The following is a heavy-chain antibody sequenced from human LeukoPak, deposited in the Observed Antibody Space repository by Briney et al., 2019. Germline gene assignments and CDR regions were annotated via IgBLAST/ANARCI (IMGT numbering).Heavy chain of an antibody. CDR3: ARGDSSSWFYYMDV. J-gene: IGHJ6*03. V-gene: IGHV4-4*07. CDR2: IYTSGST. Sequence: PSETLSLTCTVSGGSISSYCWSWIRQPAGKGLEWIGRIYTSGSTNYNPSLKSRVTISVDTSKNQFSLKLSSVTAADTAVYYCARGDSSSWFYYMDVWGKGTTVTVSS. CDR1: GGSISSYC. D-gene: IGHD6-13*01.